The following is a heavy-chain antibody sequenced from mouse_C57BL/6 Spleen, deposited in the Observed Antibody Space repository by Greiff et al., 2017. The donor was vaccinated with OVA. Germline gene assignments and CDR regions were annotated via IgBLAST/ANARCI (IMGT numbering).Heavy chain of an antibody. V-gene: IGHV3-6*01. CDR1: GYSITSGYY. J-gene: IGHJ2*01. Sequence: EVKVEESGPGLVKPSQSLSLTCSVTGYSITSGYYWNWIRQFPGNKLEWMGYISYDGSNNYNPSLKNRISITRDTSKNQFFLKLNSVTTEDTATYYCARGHYYGSSYVDYWGQGTTLTVSS. CDR2: ISYDGSN. D-gene: IGHD1-1*01. CDR3: ARGHYYGSSYVDY.